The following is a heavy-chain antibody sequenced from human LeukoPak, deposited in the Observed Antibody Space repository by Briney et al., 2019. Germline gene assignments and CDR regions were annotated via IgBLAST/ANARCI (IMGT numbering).Heavy chain of an antibody. V-gene: IGHV4-61*03. J-gene: IGHJ4*02. Sequence: EPSETLSLTCTVSGGSISSGSYYWSWIRQPAGKGLEWIGYIYYSGSTNYNPSLKSRVTISVDTSKNHFSLKLSSVTAADTAVYYCARHDGSRSPYLYYFEYWGQGTLVTVSS. CDR2: IYYSGST. D-gene: IGHD3-10*01. CDR3: ARHDGSRSPYLYYFEY. CDR1: GGSISSGSYY.